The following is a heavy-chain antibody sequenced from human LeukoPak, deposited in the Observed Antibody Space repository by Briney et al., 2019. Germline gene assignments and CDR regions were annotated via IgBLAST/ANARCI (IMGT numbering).Heavy chain of an antibody. Sequence: SETLSLTCTVSGAAISGHYWSWIRQPPGKGLEWIGFMYYSGNTNYNPSLESRVAMSVDTPKNQFSLKLSSVTAADTAVYYCARSRNFYDSSGFYDFDYWGQGSLVTVSS. V-gene: IGHV4-59*11. J-gene: IGHJ4*02. CDR3: ARSRNFYDSSGFYDFDY. D-gene: IGHD3-22*01. CDR2: MYYSGNT. CDR1: GAAISGHY.